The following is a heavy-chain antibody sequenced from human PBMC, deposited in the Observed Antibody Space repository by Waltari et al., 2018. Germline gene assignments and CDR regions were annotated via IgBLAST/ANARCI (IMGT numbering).Heavy chain of an antibody. Sequence: QVLLVQSGTEVKKPGASMKISCKASGYTFTTYPIHWLRQAPGQGPEWMGWINADNDNTRYSQKFQGRVTITKDTVASTVYLELTNLRSEDTAVYYCARGRPPFRFIPGWFDPWGQGTLVTGSS. CDR2: INADNDNT. CDR3: ARGRPPFRFIPGWFDP. J-gene: IGHJ5*02. CDR1: GYTFTTYP. D-gene: IGHD2-21*01. V-gene: IGHV1-3*01.